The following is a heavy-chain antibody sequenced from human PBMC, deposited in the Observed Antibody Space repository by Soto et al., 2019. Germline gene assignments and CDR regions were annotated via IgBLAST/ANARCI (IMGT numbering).Heavy chain of an antibody. CDR2: INPSGGST. V-gene: IGHV1-46*01. J-gene: IGHJ6*02. CDR1: RYTFTSYY. Sequence: ASVKVSCKPSRYTFTSYYMHWVRQAPGQGLEWMGIINPSGGSTSYAQKFQGRVTMTRDTSTSTVYMELSSVRSEDTAVYYCARDTTMIVVVTTAPYGMDVWGQGTTVTVSS. D-gene: IGHD3-22*01. CDR3: ARDTTMIVVVTTAPYGMDV.